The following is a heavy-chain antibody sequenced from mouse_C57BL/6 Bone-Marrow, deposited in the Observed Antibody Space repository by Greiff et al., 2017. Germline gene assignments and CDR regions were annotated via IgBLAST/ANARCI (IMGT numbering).Heavy chain of an antibody. CDR2: INPNNGGT. J-gene: IGHJ2*01. V-gene: IGHV1-22*01. CDR1: GYTFTDYN. CDR3: ARSLLYYGSTPDY. Sequence: VQLKQSGPELVKPGASVKMSCKASGYTFTDYNMHWVKQSHGKSLEWIGYINPNNGGTSYNQKFKGKATLTVNKSSSTAYMELRSLTSEDSAVYYCARSLLYYGSTPDYWGQGTTLTVSS. D-gene: IGHD1-1*01.